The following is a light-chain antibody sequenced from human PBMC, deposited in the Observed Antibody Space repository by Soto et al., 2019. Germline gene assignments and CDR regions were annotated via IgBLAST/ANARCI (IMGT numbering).Light chain of an antibody. V-gene: IGKV3-11*01. Sequence: DIVLTQSPATLSLSPGERATLSCRASQSLSSYLAWYQQKPGQAPRLLISDVSNRATGIPARFSGSGSGTDFTPTISSLEPEDSAVYYCQQRATWPPFTFGGGTKVEIK. CDR2: DVS. CDR1: QSLSSY. J-gene: IGKJ4*01. CDR3: QQRATWPPFT.